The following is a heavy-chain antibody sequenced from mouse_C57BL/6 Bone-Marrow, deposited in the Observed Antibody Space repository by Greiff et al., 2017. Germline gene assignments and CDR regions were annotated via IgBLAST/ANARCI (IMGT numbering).Heavy chain of an antibody. CDR2: LDPSDSYT. Sequence: VQLQQSGAELVKPGASVKLSCKASGYTFTSYWMQWVKQRPGQGLEWIGELDPSDSYTNYKQKFKGKATLTVDTSSSTAYMQLSSLTSEDSAVYYCARETGTTYYYAMDYWGQGTSVTVSS. CDR1: GYTFTSYW. D-gene: IGHD4-1*01. J-gene: IGHJ4*01. V-gene: IGHV1-50*01. CDR3: ARETGTTYYYAMDY.